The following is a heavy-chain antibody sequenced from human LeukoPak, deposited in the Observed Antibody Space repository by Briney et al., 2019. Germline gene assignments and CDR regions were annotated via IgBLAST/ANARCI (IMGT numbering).Heavy chain of an antibody. D-gene: IGHD2-21*02. Sequence: ASVKVSCKASGYTFTGYYMHWVRQAPGQGLEWMGWINPNSGGTNYAQKFQGRVTMTRDTSISTAYMELSSLRSKDTAVYYCARFTPDVYCGGDCYSDNWFDPWGQGTLVTVSS. CDR1: GYTFTGYY. V-gene: IGHV1-2*02. J-gene: IGHJ5*02. CDR2: INPNSGGT. CDR3: ARFTPDVYCGGDCYSDNWFDP.